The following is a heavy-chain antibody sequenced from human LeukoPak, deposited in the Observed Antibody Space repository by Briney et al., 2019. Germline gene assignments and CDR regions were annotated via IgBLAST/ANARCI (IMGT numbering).Heavy chain of an antibody. Sequence: GGSLRLSCAASGFTFSSYSMNWVRQAPGKGLEWVSSISSSSSYIYYADSVKGRFTISRDNAKNSLYLQMNSLRAEDTAVYYCAREKYSRYYYYYGMDVWGQGTTVTVPS. CDR2: ISSSSSYI. D-gene: IGHD6-6*01. J-gene: IGHJ6*02. CDR1: GFTFSSYS. CDR3: AREKYSRYYYYYGMDV. V-gene: IGHV3-21*01.